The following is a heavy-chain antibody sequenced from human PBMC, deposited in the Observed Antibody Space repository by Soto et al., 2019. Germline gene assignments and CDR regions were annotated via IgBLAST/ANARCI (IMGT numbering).Heavy chain of an antibody. CDR1: GGTFSSYA. CDR2: IIPIFGTA. CDR3: ARGGRTPPFYWYYGMDV. D-gene: IGHD1-7*01. J-gene: IGHJ6*02. V-gene: IGHV1-69*06. Sequence: SVKVSCKASGGTFSSYAISWVRQAPGQGLEWMGGIIPIFGTANYAQKFQGRVTITADKSTNTAYMELSSLRSEDTAEYYRARGGRTPPFYWYYGMDVWGQGTTVTASS.